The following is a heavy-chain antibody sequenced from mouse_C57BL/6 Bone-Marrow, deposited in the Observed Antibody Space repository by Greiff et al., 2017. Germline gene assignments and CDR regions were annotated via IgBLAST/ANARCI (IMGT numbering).Heavy chain of an antibody. CDR1: GFTFSSYG. Sequence: DVMLVESGGDLVKPGGSLKLSCAASGFTFSSYGMSWVRQTPDKRLEWVATISSGGSYTYYPDSVKGRFTISRDNAKNTLYLQISSLKSEDTAMYYCARHPPSYYYGSSYAYYFDYWGQGTTLTVSS. CDR2: ISSGGSYT. J-gene: IGHJ2*01. V-gene: IGHV5-6*02. CDR3: ARHPPSYYYGSSYAYYFDY. D-gene: IGHD1-1*01.